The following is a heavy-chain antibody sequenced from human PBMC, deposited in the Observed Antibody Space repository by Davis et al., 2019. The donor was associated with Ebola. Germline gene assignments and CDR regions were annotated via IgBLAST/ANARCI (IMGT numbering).Heavy chain of an antibody. D-gene: IGHD5-24*01. CDR2: ITGSGHYI. V-gene: IGHV3-23*01. J-gene: IGHJ4*02. CDR3: AAKMAGSHPFDY. CDR1: GFAFAAYA. Sequence: GESLKISCAASGFAFAAYAMHWVRQPPGKGLEWVAGITGSGHYIEYGDSVKGRFTISRDNSKNTLHLQMDSLRVEDTALYYCAAKMAGSHPFDYWGQGTLVTVSS.